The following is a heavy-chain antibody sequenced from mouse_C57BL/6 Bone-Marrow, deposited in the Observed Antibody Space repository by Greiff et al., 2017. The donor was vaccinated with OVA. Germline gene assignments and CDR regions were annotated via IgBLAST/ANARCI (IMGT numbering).Heavy chain of an antibody. J-gene: IGHJ4*01. CDR3: ARWGHDYEGDY. D-gene: IGHD2-4*01. CDR2: IYPSDSET. V-gene: IGHV1-61*01. Sequence: VQLQQPGAELVRPGSSVKLSCKASGYTFTSYWMDWVKQRPGQGLEWIGNIYPSDSETHYNQKFKDKATLTVDKSSSTAYMQLSSLTSEDSAVYYCARWGHDYEGDYWGQGTSVTVSS. CDR1: GYTFTSYW.